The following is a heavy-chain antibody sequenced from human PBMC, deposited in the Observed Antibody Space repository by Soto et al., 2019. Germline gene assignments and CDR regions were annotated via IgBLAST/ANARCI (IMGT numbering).Heavy chain of an antibody. CDR1: GGSISTYY. CDR2: IYYSGSA. J-gene: IGHJ4*02. V-gene: IGHV4-59*01. CDR3: ARDRRDGYKRYFEF. D-gene: IGHD5-12*01. Sequence: SETLSLTCTVSGGSISTYYWNWIRQPPGKGLESIGYIYYSGSANYSPSLKSRVTISVDTSKNEFSLKLSSVTSADTAVYFCARDRRDGYKRYFEFWGQGNQVTVSS.